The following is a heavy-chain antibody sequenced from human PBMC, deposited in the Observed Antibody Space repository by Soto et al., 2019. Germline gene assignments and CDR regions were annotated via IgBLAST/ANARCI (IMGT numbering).Heavy chain of an antibody. CDR2: IYYSGST. V-gene: IGHV4-31*03. J-gene: IGHJ4*02. CDR1: GGSISSGGYY. CDR3: ARERRGYSGDVFDY. Sequence: SETLSLTCTVSGGSISSGGYYWSWIRQHPGKGLEWIGYIYYSGSTYYNPSLKSRVTISVDTSKNQFSLKLSSVTAADTAVYYCARERRGYSGDVFDYWGQGTLVTVSS. D-gene: IGHD5-12*01.